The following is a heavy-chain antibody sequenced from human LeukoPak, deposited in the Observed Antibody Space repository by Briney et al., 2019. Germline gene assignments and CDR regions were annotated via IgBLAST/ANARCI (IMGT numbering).Heavy chain of an antibody. J-gene: IGHJ4*02. D-gene: IGHD4-11*01. CDR2: ISASGATT. CDR3: ARSIDYSNYLFDS. Sequence: GGSLRLSCVASGFNLRDYEMTWVRQAPGRGLEWVASISASGATTNYADSVRGRFTIPRDNSNKVTYLRMNSLRAEDTAVFYCARSIDYSNYLFDSWGQGTRVTVSS. CDR1: GFNLRDYE. V-gene: IGHV3-23*01.